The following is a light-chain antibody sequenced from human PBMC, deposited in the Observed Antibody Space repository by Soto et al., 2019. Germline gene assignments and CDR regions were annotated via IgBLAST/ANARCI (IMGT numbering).Light chain of an antibody. CDR1: QSVTSSY. J-gene: IGKJ4*01. CDR2: GAS. CDR3: QQYGSSPLT. V-gene: IGKV3-20*01. Sequence: EIVLTQSPGTLSLSPGERAPLSCRASQSVTSSYLAWYQQTPGQAPRLLIYGASSRATGIPDRFSGSGSGTDFNLTISRLEPEDFAVYYCQQYGSSPLTFGGGTKVDIK.